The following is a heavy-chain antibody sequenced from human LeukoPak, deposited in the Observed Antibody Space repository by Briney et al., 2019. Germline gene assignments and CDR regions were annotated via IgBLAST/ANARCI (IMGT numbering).Heavy chain of an antibody. CDR1: GFTFSSYA. V-gene: IGHV3-23*01. CDR3: AKDFYDYGDYEVFDY. Sequence: RTGGSLRLSCAASGFTFSSYAMSWVRQAPGKGLEWVSAISGSGGSTYYADSVKGRFTISRDNSKNTLYLQMNSLRAEDTAVYYCAKDFYDYGDYEVFDYWGQGTLVTVSS. CDR2: ISGSGGST. D-gene: IGHD4-17*01. J-gene: IGHJ4*02.